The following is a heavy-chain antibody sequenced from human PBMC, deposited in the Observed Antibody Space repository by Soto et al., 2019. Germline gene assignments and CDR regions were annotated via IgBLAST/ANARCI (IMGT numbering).Heavy chain of an antibody. J-gene: IGHJ6*02. V-gene: IGHV4-39*01. CDR1: GGSISSSSYY. CDR2: IYYSGST. D-gene: IGHD3-10*01. CDR3: AITQTNYYGLSYYYYYGMDV. Sequence: ETLSLTCTVSGGSISSSSYYWGWIRQPPGKGLEWIGSIYYSGSTYYNPSLKSRVTISVDTSKNQFSLKLSSVTAADTAVYYCAITQTNYYGLSYYYYYGMDVWGQGTTVTVSS.